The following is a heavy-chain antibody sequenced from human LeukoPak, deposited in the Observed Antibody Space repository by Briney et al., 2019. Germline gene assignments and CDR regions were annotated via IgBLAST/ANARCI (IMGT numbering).Heavy chain of an antibody. CDR3: ATQPAAADVDY. CDR2: IRQDGNEK. V-gene: IGHV3-7*03. J-gene: IGHJ4*02. CDR1: GFTFSGYW. D-gene: IGHD2-2*01. Sequence: QPGGSLRLSCAGSGFTFSGYWMSWVRQAPGKGLEWVANIRQDGNEKYYVDSVKGRFTISRDNAKKSLYLQMNSLRAEDTAVYYCATQPAAADVDYWGQGTLVTVSS.